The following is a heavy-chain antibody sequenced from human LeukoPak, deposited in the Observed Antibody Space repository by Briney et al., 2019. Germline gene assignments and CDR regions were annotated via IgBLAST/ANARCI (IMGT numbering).Heavy chain of an antibody. CDR3: ARALASSEDY. CDR1: GFTFSGYW. D-gene: IGHD6-19*01. Sequence: PGGSLRLSCAASGFTFSGYWMQWVRQAPGRGLVWVSRMNEDGSITTYADSVKGRFTIPRDNAKNTLYLQMNSLRAEDTAVYYCARALASSEDYWGQGTLVTVSS. V-gene: IGHV3-74*01. CDR2: MNEDGSIT. J-gene: IGHJ4*02.